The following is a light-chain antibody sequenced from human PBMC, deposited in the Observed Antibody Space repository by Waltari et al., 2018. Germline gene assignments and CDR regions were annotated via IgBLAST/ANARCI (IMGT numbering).Light chain of an antibody. Sequence: DIQLTQSPSFLSASVGDRVTITCRASQGISSYLAWYQQKPGKAPKLLIYAASTLQSGVPSRFSGSGSGTEFTLTISSLQPEDFATYYCQQLNSYPPWVTFGQGTKLEIK. CDR3: QQLNSYPPWVT. V-gene: IGKV1-9*01. CDR1: QGISSY. CDR2: AAS. J-gene: IGKJ2*01.